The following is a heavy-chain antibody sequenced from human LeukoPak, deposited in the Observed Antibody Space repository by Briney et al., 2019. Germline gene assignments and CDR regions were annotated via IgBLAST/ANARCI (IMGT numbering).Heavy chain of an antibody. V-gene: IGHV4-39*07. CDR1: GGSISSSSYY. CDR2: IYYSGST. CDR3: ARRPRNGGNWYFDL. D-gene: IGHD4-23*01. Sequence: PSETLSLTCTVSGGSISSSSYYWGWIRQPPGKGLEWIGSIYYSGSTNYNPSLKSRVTISVDTSKNQFSLKLSSVTAADTAVYYCARRPRNGGNWYFDLWGRGTLVTVSS. J-gene: IGHJ2*01.